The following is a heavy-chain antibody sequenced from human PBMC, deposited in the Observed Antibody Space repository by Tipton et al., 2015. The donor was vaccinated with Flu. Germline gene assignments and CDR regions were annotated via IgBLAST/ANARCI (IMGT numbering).Heavy chain of an antibody. CDR3: AKGVGGAVAHKRPFDF. D-gene: IGHD6-19*01. V-gene: IGHV3-30*18. CDR1: GLTFSNYG. J-gene: IGHJ3*01. Sequence: SLRLSCAASGLTFSNYGMHWVRQAPGKGLEWVAVISYDGSYKYYADSVKGRFTISRDNSKNTLYLQMNSLSTEDTAVYYCAKGVGGAVAHKRPFDFWGQGTMVTVSS. CDR2: ISYDGSYK.